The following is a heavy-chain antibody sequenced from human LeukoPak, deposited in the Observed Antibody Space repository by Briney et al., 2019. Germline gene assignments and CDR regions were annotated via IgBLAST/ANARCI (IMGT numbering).Heavy chain of an antibody. CDR2: IIPIFGTA. CDR3: ARVEGYCSGGSCYSKPFDY. CDR1: GYTFGSDD. J-gene: IGHJ4*02. Sequence: SVKVSCKASGYTFGSDDINWVRQATGQGLEWMGGIIPIFGTANYAQKFQGRVTITADKSTSTAYMELSGLRSEDTAVYYCARVEGYCSGGSCYSKPFDYRGQGTLVTVSS. D-gene: IGHD2-15*01. V-gene: IGHV1-69*06.